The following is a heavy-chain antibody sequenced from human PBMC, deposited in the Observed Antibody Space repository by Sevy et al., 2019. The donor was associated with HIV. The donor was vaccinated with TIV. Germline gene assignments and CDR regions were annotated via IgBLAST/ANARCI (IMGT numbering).Heavy chain of an antibody. J-gene: IGHJ6*02. V-gene: IGHV1-2*02. CDR2: INPTSGGT. Sequence: ASVKVSCKASGYTFTGYYMHWVRQAPGQGLEWMGWINPTSGGTNYAQKFQGRVTMTRDTSITTAYMELSRLRSDDTAVYYCAREVTYCSGGRFHHNYGMVVWGQGTTVTVSS. CDR3: AREVTYCSGGRFHHNYGMVV. D-gene: IGHD2-15*01. CDR1: GYTFTGYY.